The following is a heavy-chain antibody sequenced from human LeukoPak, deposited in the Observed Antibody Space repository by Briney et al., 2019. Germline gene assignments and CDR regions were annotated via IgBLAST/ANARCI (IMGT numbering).Heavy chain of an antibody. CDR2: IIPIFGTA. D-gene: IGHD2-2*01. CDR1: GGTFSRYA. Sequence: PVKVSCKASGGTFSRYAISWVRQAPGQGLEWMGGIIPIFGTANYAQKFQGRVTITADESTSTAYMELSSLRSEDTAVYYCARPYCSSTSCSNYFDYWGQGTLVTVSS. CDR3: ARPYCSSTSCSNYFDY. J-gene: IGHJ4*02. V-gene: IGHV1-69*13.